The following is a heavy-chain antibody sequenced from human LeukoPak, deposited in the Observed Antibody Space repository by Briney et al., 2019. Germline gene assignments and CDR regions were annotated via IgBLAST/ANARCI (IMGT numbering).Heavy chain of an antibody. J-gene: IGHJ4*02. D-gene: IGHD1-26*01. Sequence: GGSLRLSCAASGFTFSSYAMSWVRQAPGKGLEWVSSISAAGGTYYADSVKGRFTISRDNSKNTLYLQLSSLRPEDTALYYCAKLSGSNHGDYWGQGTLVTVSS. V-gene: IGHV3-23*01. CDR1: GFTFSSYA. CDR2: ISAAGGT. CDR3: AKLSGSNHGDY.